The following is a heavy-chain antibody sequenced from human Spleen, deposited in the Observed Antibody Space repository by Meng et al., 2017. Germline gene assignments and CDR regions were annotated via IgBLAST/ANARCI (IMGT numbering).Heavy chain of an antibody. CDR2: INPNSGGT. V-gene: IGHV1-2*02. CDR1: GYTFTGYY. Sequence: ASVKVSCKASGYTFTGYYMHWVRQAPGQGLEWMGWINPNSGGTNYAQKFQGRVTITTDESTSTAYMELSILRSEDTAVYYCGRYCSGGSCPYYYYGMDVWGQGTTVTVSS. CDR3: GRYCSGGSCPYYYYGMDV. D-gene: IGHD2-15*01. J-gene: IGHJ6*02.